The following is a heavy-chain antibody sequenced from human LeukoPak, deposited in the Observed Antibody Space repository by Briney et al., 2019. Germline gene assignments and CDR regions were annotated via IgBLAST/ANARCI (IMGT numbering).Heavy chain of an antibody. Sequence: ASVKVSCKVSGYTLTELSMHWVRQAPGKGLEWMGGFDPEDGETIYAQKFQGRVTMTEDTSTDTAYMELSSLRSEDTAVYYCATDFLAVAAYSSRAYWGQGTLVTVSS. J-gene: IGHJ4*02. CDR1: GYTLTELS. CDR3: ATDFLAVAAYSSRAY. D-gene: IGHD6-19*01. V-gene: IGHV1-24*01. CDR2: FDPEDGET.